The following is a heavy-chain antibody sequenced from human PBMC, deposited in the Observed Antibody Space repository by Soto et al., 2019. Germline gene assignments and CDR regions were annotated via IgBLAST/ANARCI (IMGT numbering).Heavy chain of an antibody. CDR3: AKNFDIREAY. Sequence: AISGSSGSKYYADYVKGRVTISRDNSKNTLYLQMNSLRAEDTAVYYCAKNFDIREAYWGQGTLVTVSS. J-gene: IGHJ4*02. CDR2: ISGSSGSK. D-gene: IGHD1-26*01. V-gene: IGHV3-23*01.